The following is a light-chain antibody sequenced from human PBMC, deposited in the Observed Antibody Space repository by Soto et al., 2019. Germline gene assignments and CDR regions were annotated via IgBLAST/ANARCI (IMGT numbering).Light chain of an antibody. CDR1: QSISNW. Sequence: DIQMTQSPSTLSASVGDRVTNTCRASQSISNWLAWYQQKPGKAPKLPIYDASNLEGGVPSRFSGSGSGTEFTLTISSLQPDDFATYYCQQYNSYSWTFGQGTKV. CDR2: DAS. CDR3: QQYNSYSWT. V-gene: IGKV1-5*01. J-gene: IGKJ1*01.